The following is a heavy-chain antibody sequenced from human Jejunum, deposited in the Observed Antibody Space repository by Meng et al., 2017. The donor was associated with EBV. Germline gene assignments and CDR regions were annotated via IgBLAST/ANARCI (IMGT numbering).Heavy chain of an antibody. V-gene: IGHV3-74*01. CDR2: IHTDGSIT. Sequence: EMLLCESGCASVSRVASLSLLCAVSGFTYGVYWMHWFRQDKGKRLVWVSRIHTDGSITNCADSVKGRFTISRDNARNTLYLQMNSLRAEDTAMYYCAKDLSWNQADYWGQGILVTVSS. J-gene: IGHJ4*02. CDR1: GFTYGVYW. CDR3: AKDLSWNQADY. D-gene: IGHD1-14*01.